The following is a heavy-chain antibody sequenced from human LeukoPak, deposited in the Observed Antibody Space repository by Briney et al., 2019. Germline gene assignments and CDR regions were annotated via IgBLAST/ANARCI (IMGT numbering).Heavy chain of an antibody. CDR2: ISGSGGST. CDR1: GFTFSSYS. V-gene: IGHV3-23*01. J-gene: IGHJ3*02. CDR3: AKDRIYGNDAFDI. D-gene: IGHD2/OR15-2a*01. Sequence: PGGSLRLSCAASGFTFSSYSMSWVRQAPGKGLEWVSAISGSGGSTYYADSVKGRFTISRDNSKNTLYLQMNSLRAEDTAVYYCAKDRIYGNDAFDIWGQGTMVTVSS.